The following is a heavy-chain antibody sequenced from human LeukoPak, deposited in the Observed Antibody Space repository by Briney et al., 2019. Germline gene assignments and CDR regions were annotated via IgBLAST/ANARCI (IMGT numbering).Heavy chain of an antibody. D-gene: IGHD1-14*01. Sequence: ASVKVSCKASGYTFTDYFMNWMRQAPGQRLEWMGWINAGNGNTKYSQKFQGRVTITRDTSASTAYMELSSLRSEDTAVYYCARGPPVTGPIDYWGQGTLVTVSS. V-gene: IGHV1/OR15-3*02. CDR2: INAGNGNT. CDR1: GYTFTDYF. CDR3: ARGPPVTGPIDY. J-gene: IGHJ4*02.